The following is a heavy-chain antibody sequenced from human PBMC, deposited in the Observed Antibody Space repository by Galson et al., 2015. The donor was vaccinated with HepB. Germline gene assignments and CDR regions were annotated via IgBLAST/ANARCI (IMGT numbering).Heavy chain of an antibody. CDR2: ISYDGSNK. CDR1: GFTFSSYA. J-gene: IGHJ6*02. D-gene: IGHD4-23*01. Sequence: SLRLSCAASGFTFSSYAMHWVRQAPGKGLEWVAVISYDGSNKYYADSVKGRFTISRDNSKNTLYLQMNSLRAEDTAVYYCARDPGVWAKLRPAYYYYYGMDVWGQGTTVTVSS. CDR3: ARDPGVWAKLRPAYYYYYGMDV. V-gene: IGHV3-30-3*01.